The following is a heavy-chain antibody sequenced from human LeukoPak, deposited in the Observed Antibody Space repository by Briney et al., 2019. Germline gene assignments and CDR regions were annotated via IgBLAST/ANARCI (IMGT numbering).Heavy chain of an antibody. CDR2: IYYSGST. Sequence: SETLSLACSVSVGSISCYYWSWIRQPPGKGLEWIGYIYYSGSTNYNPSLKSRVTISVDTSKNQFSLKLSSVTAADTAVYYCARGTWFGQLAFVYWGQGTLVTVSS. D-gene: IGHD3-10*01. CDR1: VGSISCYY. CDR3: ARGTWFGQLAFVY. V-gene: IGHV4-59*13. J-gene: IGHJ4*02.